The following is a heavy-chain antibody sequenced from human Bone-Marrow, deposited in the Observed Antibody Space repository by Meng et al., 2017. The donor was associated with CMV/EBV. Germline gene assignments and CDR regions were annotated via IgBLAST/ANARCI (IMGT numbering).Heavy chain of an antibody. CDR1: YH. CDR3: ARGLGCSGGECYSPNFDS. D-gene: IGHD2-15*01. J-gene: IGHJ4*02. CDR2: INPSGST. Sequence: YHWSWIRQPPGKGLERIGEINHREINPSGSTNYNPSLKSRVTMSVDTSKNQFSLKLSSVTAADTAVYYCARGLGCSGGECYSPNFDSWGQGILVTVSS. V-gene: IGHV4-34*01.